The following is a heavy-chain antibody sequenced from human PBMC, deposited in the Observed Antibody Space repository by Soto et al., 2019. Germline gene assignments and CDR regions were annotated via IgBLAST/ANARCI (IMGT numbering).Heavy chain of an antibody. V-gene: IGHV3-74*01. CDR3: VTGRSEY. J-gene: IGHJ4*01. CDR1: GFTFSSSW. Sequence: GGSLRLSCVVSGFTFSSSWMHWVRQGPGKGLVWVSRINSDGSYINYADSVKGRFTTSRDNAKNTLYLQMNSLRVEDTSLYYCVTGRSEYWGLGTLVTVSS. CDR2: INSDGSYI.